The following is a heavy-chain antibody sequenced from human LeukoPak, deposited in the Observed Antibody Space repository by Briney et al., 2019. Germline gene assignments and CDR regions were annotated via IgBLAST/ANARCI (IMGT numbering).Heavy chain of an antibody. V-gene: IGHV3-30*04. D-gene: IGHD3-10*01. CDR3: ARVGLGVGSGRKASGFDP. Sequence: GGSLRLSCAASGFTFSSYAMHWVRQAPGKGLEWVAVISYDGSNKYYADSVKGRFTISRDNAKNSLYLQMNSLRAEDTAVYYCARVGLGVGSGRKASGFDPWGQGTLVTVSS. CDR1: GFTFSSYA. CDR2: ISYDGSNK. J-gene: IGHJ5*02.